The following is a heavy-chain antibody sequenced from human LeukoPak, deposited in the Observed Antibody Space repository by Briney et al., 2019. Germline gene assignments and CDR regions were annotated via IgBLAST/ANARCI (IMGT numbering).Heavy chain of an antibody. J-gene: IGHJ4*02. Sequence: GASVKVSCKASGYTFINYDITWVRQAPGQGLEWMAWISVYNGNTIYAQKLQDRVTLTTDTSTSTAYMELRSLRSDDTALYYCARGGDVRSLDYWGLGTLVTVSS. CDR3: ARGGDVRSLDY. V-gene: IGHV1-18*04. CDR1: GYTFINYD. CDR2: ISVYNGNT. D-gene: IGHD3-16*01.